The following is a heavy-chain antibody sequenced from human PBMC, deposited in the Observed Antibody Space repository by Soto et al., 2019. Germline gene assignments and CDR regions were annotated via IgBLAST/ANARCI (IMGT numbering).Heavy chain of an antibody. D-gene: IGHD3-16*01. CDR3: ARSGLTEFSFDV. J-gene: IGHJ3*01. CDR1: GFTFSSYS. CDR2: ISSSSSYI. V-gene: IGHV3-21*01. Sequence: GGSLRLSCAASGFTFSSYSMNWVRQAPGKGLEWVSSISSSSSYIYYADSVKGRFTISRDNAKNSLYLQMNSQRAEDTAVYYCARSGLTEFSFDVGGEGTMVTVSS.